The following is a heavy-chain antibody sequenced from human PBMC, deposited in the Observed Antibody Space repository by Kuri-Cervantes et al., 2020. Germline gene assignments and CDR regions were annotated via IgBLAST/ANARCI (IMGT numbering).Heavy chain of an antibody. Sequence: GSLRLSCAVYGGSLSGYYWSWLRQSPGKGPEWIGETNHRGIVDYNPSLKGRVTISLDTSRTQFSLRLSSVTAADTAVYYCARDWYNSGYYYFDYWGQGTLVTVSS. CDR1: GGSLSGYY. V-gene: IGHV4-34*01. CDR3: ARDWYNSGYYYFDY. J-gene: IGHJ4*02. D-gene: IGHD6-19*01. CDR2: TNHRGIV.